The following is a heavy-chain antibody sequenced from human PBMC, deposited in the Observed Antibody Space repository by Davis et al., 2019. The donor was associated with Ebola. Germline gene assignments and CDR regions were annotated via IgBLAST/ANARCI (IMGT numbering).Heavy chain of an antibody. CDR2: IWYDGSNK. CDR3: ARAETYCSSTSCPNYGMDV. Sequence: GESLKISCAASGFTFSSYGMHWVRQAPGKGLEWVAVIWYDGSNKYYADSVKGRFTISRDNSKNTLYLQMNSLRAEDTAVYYCARAETYCSSTSCPNYGMDVWGQGTTVTVSS. J-gene: IGHJ6*02. V-gene: IGHV3-33*01. D-gene: IGHD2-2*01. CDR1: GFTFSSYG.